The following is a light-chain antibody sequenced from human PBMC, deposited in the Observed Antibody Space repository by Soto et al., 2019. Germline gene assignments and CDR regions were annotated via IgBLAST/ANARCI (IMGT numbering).Light chain of an antibody. CDR1: QNLVHSDGNTY. V-gene: IGKV2-24*01. Sequence: DIVLTQTPLSSPVTLGQPASISCRSSQNLVHSDGNTYLSWVQQRPGQPPRLLIYQISNRFSGVRDRFTGSGAGTDFTLTISRVEPEDVGIYSCVQFSHFPRTFGQGTTVEIK. CDR2: QIS. CDR3: VQFSHFPRT. J-gene: IGKJ1*01.